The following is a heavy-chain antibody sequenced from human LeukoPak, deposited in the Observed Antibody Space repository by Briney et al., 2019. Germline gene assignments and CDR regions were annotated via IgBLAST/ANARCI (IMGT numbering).Heavy chain of an antibody. CDR3: ASTMGYSDY. V-gene: IGHV4-61*02. D-gene: IGHD3-10*01. CDR2: IYTSGST. Sequence: PSETLSLTCTVSGGSISSGGYYWSWIRQPAGKGLEWIGRIYTSGSTNYNPSLKSRVTISVDTSKNQFSLKLSSVTAADTAVYYCASTMGYSDYWGQGTLVTVSS. CDR1: GGSISSGGYY. J-gene: IGHJ4*02.